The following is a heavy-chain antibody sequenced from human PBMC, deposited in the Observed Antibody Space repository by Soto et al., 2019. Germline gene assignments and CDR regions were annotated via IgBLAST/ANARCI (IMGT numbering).Heavy chain of an antibody. V-gene: IGHV3-11*01. CDR3: ARGGSGYSIEY. D-gene: IGHD5-12*01. CDR2: ISDSGGTI. Sequence: PVGSLRLSCAASGFTFSNYYMSWVRQAPGKGLEWFSYISDSGGTIYYADSVKGRFTISRDNAKNSLYLQMNSLRAEDTAVYYCARGGSGYSIEYWGQGTLVTVSS. J-gene: IGHJ4*02. CDR1: GFTFSNYY.